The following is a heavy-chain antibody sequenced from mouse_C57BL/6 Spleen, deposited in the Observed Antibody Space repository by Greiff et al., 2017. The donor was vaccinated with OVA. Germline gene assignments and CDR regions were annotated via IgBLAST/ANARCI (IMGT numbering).Heavy chain of an antibody. Sequence: EVKLVESEGGLVQPGSSMTLSCTASGFTFSDYYMAWVRQVPEKGLEWVANINYDGSSTYYLYSLKSRFIISRDNAKNILYLQMSSLKSEETATYYCAREDGSSPFAYWGQGTLVTVSA. D-gene: IGHD1-1*01. J-gene: IGHJ3*01. CDR2: INYDGSST. CDR1: GFTFSDYY. V-gene: IGHV5-16*01. CDR3: AREDGSSPFAY.